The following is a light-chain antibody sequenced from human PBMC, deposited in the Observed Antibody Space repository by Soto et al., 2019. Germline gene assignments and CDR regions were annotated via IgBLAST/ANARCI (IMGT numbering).Light chain of an antibody. CDR3: HQYYDWPQT. Sequence: EIVMTQSPATLSVSPGERVTLSCRASQSVGNNLVWYQHKPGQNPRLLMYGEATRATGVPARFSGSRSGTEFTLTISSLQSEDFAVYYCHQYYDWPQTFGQGTKVDIK. V-gene: IGKV3-15*01. J-gene: IGKJ2*01. CDR2: GEA. CDR1: QSVGNN.